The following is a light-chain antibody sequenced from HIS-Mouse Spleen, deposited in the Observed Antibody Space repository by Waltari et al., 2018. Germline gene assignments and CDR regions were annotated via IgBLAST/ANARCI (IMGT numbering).Light chain of an antibody. CDR1: QGISSY. J-gene: IGKJ1*01. CDR2: NAS. CDR3: QQLNSYPPP. Sequence: DIQLTQSPSFLSAAVGERVPTTCRASQGISSYFAWYQPKPGKAPKLLIYNASTLQSGVPSRFSGSGSETEFTLTISSLQPEDFATYYCQQLNSYPPPFGQGTKVEIK. V-gene: IGKV1-9*01.